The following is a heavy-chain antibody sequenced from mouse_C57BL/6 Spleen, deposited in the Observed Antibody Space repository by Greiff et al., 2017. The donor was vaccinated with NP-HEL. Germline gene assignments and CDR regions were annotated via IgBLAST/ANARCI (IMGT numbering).Heavy chain of an antibody. CDR1: VYTFTSYW. D-gene: IGHD1-1*01. CDR3: ARYILSRNYAMDY. V-gene: IGHV1-50*01. Sequence: QVQLQQSGAELVKPGASVKLSCKASVYTFTSYWMQWVKQRPGQGLEWIGEIDPSDSYTNYNQKFKGKATLTVDTSSSTAYMQLSSLTSEDSAVYYCARYILSRNYAMDYWGQGTSVTVSS. J-gene: IGHJ4*01. CDR2: IDPSDSYT.